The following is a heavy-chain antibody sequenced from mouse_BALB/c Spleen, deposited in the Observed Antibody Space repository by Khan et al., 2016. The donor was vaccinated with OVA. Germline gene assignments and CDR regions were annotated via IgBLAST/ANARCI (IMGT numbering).Heavy chain of an antibody. Sequence: EVKLVESGPGLVKPSQSLSLTCTVTGYSITSGYAWNWIRQFPGNKLAWMGYISYSGVTSYTPSLKSRISITRDTSKNQFFLQLNSVTTEDTATYYCARGNYYWYYFDYWGQGTTLTVSS. D-gene: IGHD1-1*01. J-gene: IGHJ2*01. CDR2: ISYSGVT. CDR3: ARGNYYWYYFDY. CDR1: GYSITSGYA. V-gene: IGHV3-2*02.